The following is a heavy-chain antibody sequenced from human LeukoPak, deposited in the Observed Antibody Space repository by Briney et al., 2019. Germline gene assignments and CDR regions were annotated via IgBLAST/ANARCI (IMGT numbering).Heavy chain of an antibody. CDR3: ARDPVPDRYGSGLDY. V-gene: IGHV3-48*03. D-gene: IGHD3-10*01. CDR2: ISSSGSTI. J-gene: IGHJ4*02. Sequence: PGGSLRLSCAASGFTFSSYEMNWVRQAPGKGLEWVSYISSSGSTIYYADSVKGRFTISRDNAKNSLYPQMNSLRAEDTAVYYCARDPVPDRYGSGLDYWGQGTLVTVSS. CDR1: GFTFSSYE.